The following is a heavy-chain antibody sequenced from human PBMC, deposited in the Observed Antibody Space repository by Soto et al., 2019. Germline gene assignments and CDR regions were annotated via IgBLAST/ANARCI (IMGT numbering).Heavy chain of an antibody. CDR1: GFTFSSYG. CDR3: ARDGYSNWFDP. CDR2: IWYDGSNK. D-gene: IGHD2-15*01. V-gene: IGHV3-33*01. Sequence: PGGSLRLSCAASGFTFSSYGMHWVRQAPGKGLEWVAVIWYDGSNKYYADSVKGRFTISRDNSKNTLYLQMNSLRAEDTAVYYCARDGYSNWFDPWGQGTLVTVSS. J-gene: IGHJ5*02.